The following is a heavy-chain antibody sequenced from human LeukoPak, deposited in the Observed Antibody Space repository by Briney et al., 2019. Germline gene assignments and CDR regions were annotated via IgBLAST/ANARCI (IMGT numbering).Heavy chain of an antibody. V-gene: IGHV4-61*02. J-gene: IGHJ4*02. D-gene: IGHD3-9*01. Sequence: SETLSLTCTVSGGSISSGSYYWNWIRQPAGKGLEWIGRIYTSGSTNYNPSLKSRVTMSVDTSKNQFSLKLSSVTAADTAVYYCARESRYFDWYIPDSWGQGTLVTVSS. CDR2: IYTSGST. CDR3: ARESRYFDWYIPDS. CDR1: GGSISSGSYY.